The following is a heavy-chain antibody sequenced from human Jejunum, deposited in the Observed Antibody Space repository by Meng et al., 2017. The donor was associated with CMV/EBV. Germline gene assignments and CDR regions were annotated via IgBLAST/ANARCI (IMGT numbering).Heavy chain of an antibody. CDR1: GGSIRNDQW. V-gene: IGHV4-4*02. CDR2: IYHSGRT. CDR3: TTLYGDSIS. D-gene: IGHD4-17*01. J-gene: IGHJ4*02. Sequence: QEPRQGSGPGLLRASGTLSLTCDASGGSIRNDQWWSWVRQAPGKGLEWIGEIYHSGRTNYNPSVKSRVSMSVDKSQNHFSLRLSSVTAADTAVYYCTTLYGDSISWGQGTLVTVSS.